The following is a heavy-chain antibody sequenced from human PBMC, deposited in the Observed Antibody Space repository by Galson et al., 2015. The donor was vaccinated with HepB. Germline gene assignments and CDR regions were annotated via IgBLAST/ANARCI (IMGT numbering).Heavy chain of an antibody. CDR3: ATLGVIRQSKYRNTWFDP. V-gene: IGHV3-21*01. CDR1: GFTFSSYS. CDR2: ISSSSSYI. D-gene: IGHD2/OR15-2a*01. J-gene: IGHJ5*02. Sequence: SLRLSCAASGFTFSSYSMNWVRQAPGKGLEWVSSISSSSSYIYYADSVKGRFTISRDNAKNSLYLQMNSLRAEDTAVYYCATLGVIRQSKYRNTWFDPWGQGTLVTVSS.